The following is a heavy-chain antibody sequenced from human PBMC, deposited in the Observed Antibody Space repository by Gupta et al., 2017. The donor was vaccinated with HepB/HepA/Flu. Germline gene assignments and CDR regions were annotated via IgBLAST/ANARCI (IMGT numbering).Heavy chain of an antibody. D-gene: IGHD1-26*01. CDR1: GVSISDGEYH. CDR3: AKDRIGSYPPDGFDI. CDR2: MYYSGNT. Sequence: QVQLQESGPGLVKPSQALSLTCIVSGVSISDGEYHWGWFRQHPGKGLEWIGYMYYSGNTYYNPSLKSRVTMSVDTSKNHFSLRLSSVTAADTAVYYCAKDRIGSYPPDGFDIWGQGTMVTVSS. J-gene: IGHJ3*02. V-gene: IGHV4-31*03.